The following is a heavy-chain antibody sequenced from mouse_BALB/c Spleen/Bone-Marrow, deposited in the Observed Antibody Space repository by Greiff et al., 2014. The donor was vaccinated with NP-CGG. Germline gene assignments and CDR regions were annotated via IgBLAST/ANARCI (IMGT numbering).Heavy chain of an antibody. D-gene: IGHD1-1*01. CDR2: VNPYNGGT. CDR3: SYDYFDY. CDR1: GYTFTDYY. Sequence: VQLQQPGPELVKPGASVKMSCKASGYTFTDYYMDWVKQSHGESFEWIGRVNPYNGGTCYNQKFKGKATLTVDKSSSTTYMELNSLTSEDSAVYYCSYDYFDYWGQGTTLTVSS. J-gene: IGHJ2*01. V-gene: IGHV1-19*01.